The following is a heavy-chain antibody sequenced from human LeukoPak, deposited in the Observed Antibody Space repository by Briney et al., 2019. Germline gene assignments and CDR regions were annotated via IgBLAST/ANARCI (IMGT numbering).Heavy chain of an antibody. J-gene: IGHJ4*02. CDR2: IYSGGST. Sequence: GGSLRLSCAASGFTVSSNYMSWVRQAPGKGLEWVSVIYSGGSTYYADSVKGRFTISRDSSKNTLYLQMNSLRAEDTAVYYCASRPTYYYDSSGYGWGQGTLVTVSS. D-gene: IGHD3-22*01. CDR3: ASRPTYYYDSSGYG. CDR1: GFTVSSNY. V-gene: IGHV3-53*01.